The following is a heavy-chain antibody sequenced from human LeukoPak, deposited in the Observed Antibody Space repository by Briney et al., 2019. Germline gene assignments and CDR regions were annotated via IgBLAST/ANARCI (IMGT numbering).Heavy chain of an antibody. J-gene: IGHJ4*02. V-gene: IGHV4-61*02. D-gene: IGHD3-10*01. Sequence: SQTLSLTCTVSNGSISSDTYFWSWIRQPAGKGLEWIGRIYTSGSTNYNPSLKSRVTISVDTSKNQFSLKLSSVTAADTAVYYCARTITMVRPYDYWGQGTLVTVSS. CDR2: IYTSGST. CDR1: NGSISSDTYF. CDR3: ARTITMVRPYDY.